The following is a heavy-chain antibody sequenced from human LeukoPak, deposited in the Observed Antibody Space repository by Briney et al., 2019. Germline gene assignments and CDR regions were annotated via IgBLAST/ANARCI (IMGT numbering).Heavy chain of an antibody. J-gene: IGHJ6*02. Sequence: ASVKVSCKVSGYTLTELSMHWARQAPGKGLEWMGGFDPEEGETIYAQRFQARVTITEDTSTDTAYMELSSLRSEDTALYYCATVRGVWKKNGMDVWGQGTTVTVSS. CDR3: ATVRGVWKKNGMDV. CDR2: FDPEEGET. D-gene: IGHD3-16*01. CDR1: GYTLTELS. V-gene: IGHV1-24*01.